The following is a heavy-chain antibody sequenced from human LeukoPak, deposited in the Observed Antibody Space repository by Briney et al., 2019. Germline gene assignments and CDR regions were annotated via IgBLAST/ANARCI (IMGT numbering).Heavy chain of an antibody. CDR2: ISGSGGST. J-gene: IGHJ4*02. CDR3: AKGADIVVVPAAIPFDY. Sequence: GGSLRLSCAASGFTFSSYAMSWVRQAPGKGLEWVSSISGSGGSTYYADSVKGRFTISRDNSKNTLYLQMNSLRAEDTAVYYCAKGADIVVVPAAIPFDYWGQGTLVTVSS. V-gene: IGHV3-23*01. D-gene: IGHD2-2*01. CDR1: GFTFSSYA.